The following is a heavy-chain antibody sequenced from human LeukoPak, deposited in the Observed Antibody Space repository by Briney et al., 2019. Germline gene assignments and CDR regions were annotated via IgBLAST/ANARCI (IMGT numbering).Heavy chain of an antibody. J-gene: IGHJ4*02. V-gene: IGHV1-46*01. Sequence: ASVKVSCKASGYTFTSYYMHWVRQAPGQGLEWMGIINPSGGSTSYAQKVQGRVTISTDTSTSTAYMELRSLRSDDTAVYYCARGGRDSSGWYGDYWGQGTLVTVSS. CDR1: GYTFTSYY. D-gene: IGHD6-19*01. CDR3: ARGGRDSSGWYGDY. CDR2: INPSGGST.